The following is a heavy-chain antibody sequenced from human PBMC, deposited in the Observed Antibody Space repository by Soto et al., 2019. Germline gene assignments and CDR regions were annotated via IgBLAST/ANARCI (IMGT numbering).Heavy chain of an antibody. CDR1: GFAFSNLW. V-gene: IGHV3-7*01. Sequence: EVQLVESGGGLVQAGGSLRLSCAASGFAFSNLWMSWVRQSPARGLEWVANINQDGTVKVYLDSLKRRFTVSRDNAKNLLYLQMNSLRAEDTALYYCALDYGDWGRGTLVTVSS. J-gene: IGHJ4*02. D-gene: IGHD3-16*01. CDR2: INQDGTVK. CDR3: ALDYGD.